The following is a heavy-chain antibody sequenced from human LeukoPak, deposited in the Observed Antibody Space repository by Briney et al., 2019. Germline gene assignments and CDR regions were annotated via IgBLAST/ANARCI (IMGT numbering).Heavy chain of an antibody. Sequence: GGSLRLSCVVSGLRFRNYGMHWVRQAPGKGLEWVAVIYYDGSNQYYADSVKGRFTVSRDNAKNTLYLQMDSLRAEDTAVYYCALGTINKDYYFGMDVWGQGTTVTVSS. V-gene: IGHV3-33*01. J-gene: IGHJ6*02. CDR1: GLRFRNYG. CDR2: IYYDGSNQ. CDR3: ALGTINKDYYFGMDV. D-gene: IGHD2-8*01.